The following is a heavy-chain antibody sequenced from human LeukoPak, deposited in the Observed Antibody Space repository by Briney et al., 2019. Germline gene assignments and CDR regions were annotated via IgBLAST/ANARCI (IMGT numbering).Heavy chain of an antibody. Sequence: PGGSLRLSCTASGFTFGDYAMNWFRQAPGKGLEWVSSISSSSSYIYYADSVKGRFTISRDNAKNSLYLQMNSLRAEDTAVYYCARVIILPDYYYYYMDVWGKGTTVTVSS. J-gene: IGHJ6*03. CDR3: ARVIILPDYYYYYMDV. CDR2: ISSSSSYI. CDR1: GFTFGDYA. D-gene: IGHD3-10*01. V-gene: IGHV3-21*01.